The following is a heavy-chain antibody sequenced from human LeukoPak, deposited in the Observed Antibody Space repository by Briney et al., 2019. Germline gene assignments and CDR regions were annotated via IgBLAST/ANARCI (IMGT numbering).Heavy chain of an antibody. CDR2: ISAYNGNT. CDR3: ARGEGYCSSTSCYVPDY. J-gene: IGHJ4*02. D-gene: IGHD2-2*01. CDR1: GYTFTGYY. Sequence: GASVKVSCKASGYTFTGYYMHWVRQAPGQGLEWMGWISAYNGNTNYAQKLQGRVTMTTDTSTSTAYMELRSLRSDDTAVYYCARGEGYCSSTSCYVPDYWGQGTLVTVSS. V-gene: IGHV1-18*04.